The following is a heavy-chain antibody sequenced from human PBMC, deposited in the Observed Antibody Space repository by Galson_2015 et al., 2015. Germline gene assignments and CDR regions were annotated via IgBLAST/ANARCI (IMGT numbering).Heavy chain of an antibody. CDR1: GGSINSYY. V-gene: IGHV4-59*08. CDR2: IYYSGST. J-gene: IGHJ6*03. Sequence: SETLSLTCTVSGGSINSYYCTWIRQPPEKGLEWIGYIYYSGSTSYNPSLKSRVAMSLDTSKNQFSLKLSSVTAADTAVYYCAISPDFGDYYYYYMDIWGKGTTVTVSS. CDR3: AISPDFGDYYYYYMDI. D-gene: IGHD4-17*01.